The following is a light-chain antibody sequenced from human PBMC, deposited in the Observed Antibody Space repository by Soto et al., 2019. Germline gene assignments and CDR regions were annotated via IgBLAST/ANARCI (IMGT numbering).Light chain of an antibody. CDR2: DVT. Sequence: QSALTQPPSASGSLGQSVTISCTGTSSDVGGYNYVSWYQHHPGKAPKLMIYDVTKPPSGVPDRFSGSKSGSTASLTVSGLQAEDEADYYCSSYADSNNYVFGSGTKVTVL. J-gene: IGLJ1*01. CDR1: SSDVGGYNY. CDR3: SSYADSNNYV. V-gene: IGLV2-8*01.